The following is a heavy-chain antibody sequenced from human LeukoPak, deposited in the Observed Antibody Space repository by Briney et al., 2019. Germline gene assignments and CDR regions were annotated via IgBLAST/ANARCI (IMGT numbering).Heavy chain of an antibody. CDR3: AKGYSYGYGDLTDY. CDR1: GFTFSSYG. D-gene: IGHD5-18*01. Sequence: GGSLRLSCAASGFTFSSYGIHWVRQTPGEGLEWVAVISYDGSNKYYADSVKGRFTISIDSSKNTLYLQMNSLRAEDTAVYYCAKGYSYGYGDLTDYWGQGTLVTVSS. J-gene: IGHJ4*02. CDR2: ISYDGSNK. V-gene: IGHV3-30*18.